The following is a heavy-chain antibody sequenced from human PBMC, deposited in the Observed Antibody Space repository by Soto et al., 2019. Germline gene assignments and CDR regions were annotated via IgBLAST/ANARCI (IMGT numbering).Heavy chain of an antibody. CDR3: ARVRYSDNWHGLIDF. J-gene: IGHJ4*02. V-gene: IGHV4-30-2*01. D-gene: IGHD4-4*01. CDR2: IYHSGST. Sequence: SETMSLTCSVAGGYISGGAFSWSWIRQPPGRGLEWIGYIYHSGSTYYIPSLRSRVAISMDRAKNQFSLHLSSVTAEDTAVSFCARVRYSDNWHGLIDFWGLGTLVTVSS. CDR1: GGYISGGAFS.